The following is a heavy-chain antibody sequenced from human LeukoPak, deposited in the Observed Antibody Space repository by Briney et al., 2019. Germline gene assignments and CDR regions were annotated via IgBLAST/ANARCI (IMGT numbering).Heavy chain of an antibody. J-gene: IGHJ4*02. CDR2: IYHSGST. V-gene: IGHV4-38-2*02. D-gene: IGHD2-2*01. CDR1: GYSISSGYY. Sequence: SETLSLTCTVSGYSISSGYYWGWIRQPPGKGLEWIGSIYHSGSTYYNPSLKSRVTISVDTSKNQFSLKLSSVTAADTAVYYCARGDCSSTSCYEDFDYWGQGTLVTVSS. CDR3: ARGDCSSTSCYEDFDY.